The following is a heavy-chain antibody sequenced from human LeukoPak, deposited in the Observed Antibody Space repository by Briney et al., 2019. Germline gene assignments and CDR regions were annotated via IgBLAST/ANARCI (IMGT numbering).Heavy chain of an antibody. D-gene: IGHD6-13*01. Sequence: PSETLSLTCTVSGGSISSSSYCWGWIRQPPGKGLEWIGSIYYSGSTYYSPSLKSRVTISVDTSKNQFSLKLSSVTAADTAVYYCARHAGGISATGTRPFDYWGQGTLVTVSS. V-gene: IGHV4-39*01. J-gene: IGHJ4*02. CDR2: IYYSGST. CDR3: ARHAGGISATGTRPFDY. CDR1: GGSISSSSYC.